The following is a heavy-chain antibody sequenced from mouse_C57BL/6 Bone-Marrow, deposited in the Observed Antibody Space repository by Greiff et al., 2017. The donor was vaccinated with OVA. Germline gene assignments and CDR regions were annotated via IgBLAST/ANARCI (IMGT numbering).Heavy chain of an antibody. Sequence: QVQLQQSGAELVRPGASVTLSCKASGYTFTDYEMHWVKQTPVHGLEWIGAIDPETGGTAYNQKFKGKAILTADTSSSTAYMQLSSLTSEDSAVYYCARGGYDYDAFDYWGQGTTLTVSS. D-gene: IGHD2-4*01. J-gene: IGHJ2*01. CDR1: GYTFTDYE. V-gene: IGHV1-15*01. CDR2: IDPETGGT. CDR3: ARGGYDYDAFDY.